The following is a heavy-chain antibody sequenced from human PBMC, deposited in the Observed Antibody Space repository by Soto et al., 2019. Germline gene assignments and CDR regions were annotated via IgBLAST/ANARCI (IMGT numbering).Heavy chain of an antibody. CDR1: GGSISSGDYY. D-gene: IGHD3-10*01. CDR2: IYYSGST. J-gene: IGHJ5*02. Sequence: SETLSLTCTVSGGSISSGDYYWSWIRQPPGKGLEWIGYIYYSGSTYYNPSLKSRVTISVDTSKNQFSLKLSSVTAADTAVYYCARVVLLWFGESLRWFDPWGQGTLVTVSS. V-gene: IGHV4-30-4*01. CDR3: ARVVLLWFGESLRWFDP.